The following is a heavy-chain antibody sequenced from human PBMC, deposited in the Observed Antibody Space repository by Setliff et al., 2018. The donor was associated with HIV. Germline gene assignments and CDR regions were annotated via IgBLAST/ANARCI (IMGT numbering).Heavy chain of an antibody. CDR1: GFTFASYG. V-gene: IGHV3-30*02. CDR3: GRDVHDAAADN. CDR2: VKYDGSSK. Sequence: GSLRLSCAASGFTFASYGMHWVRQAPGKGLEWVTFVKYDGSSKYYADSVKGRFTISRDNARNTLFLQMNSLGVEDTALYYCGRDVHDAAADNWGRGTLVTVSS. J-gene: IGHJ4*02. D-gene: IGHD6-13*01.